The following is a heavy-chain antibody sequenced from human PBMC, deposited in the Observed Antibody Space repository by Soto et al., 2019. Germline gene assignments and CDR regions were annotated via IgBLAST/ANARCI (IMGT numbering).Heavy chain of an antibody. V-gene: IGHV4-39*01. D-gene: IGHD1-26*01. CDR3: TVGALISVQN. CDR2: IYYSGST. Sequence: SETLSLTCTVSGGSISSSIYYWGWIRQPPGKGLEWIGYIYYSGSTYSNPSLKSRVTISVDTSKNQFSLKLSSVTAADTAVYYCTVGALISVQNWGQGTL. CDR1: GGSISSSIYY. J-gene: IGHJ1*01.